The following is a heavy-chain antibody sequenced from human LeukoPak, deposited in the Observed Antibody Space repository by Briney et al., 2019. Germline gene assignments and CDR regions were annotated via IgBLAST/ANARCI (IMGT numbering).Heavy chain of an antibody. D-gene: IGHD3-10*01. J-gene: IGHJ4*02. CDR1: GFTVSSNY. V-gene: IGHV3-53*01. CDR3: ATLPSYYYGSGSPRILYY. Sequence: GGSLRLSCAASGFTVSSNYMSRVRQAPGKGLEWVSVIYSGGSTYYADSVKGRFTISRDNSKNTLYLQMNSLRAEDTAVYYCATLPSYYYGSGSPRILYYWGQGTLVTVSS. CDR2: IYSGGST.